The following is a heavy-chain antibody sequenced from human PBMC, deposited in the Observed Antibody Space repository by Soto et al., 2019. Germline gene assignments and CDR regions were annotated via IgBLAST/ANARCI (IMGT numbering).Heavy chain of an antibody. D-gene: IGHD3-10*02. CDR1: GFTFSNYW. V-gene: IGHV3-74*01. CDR2: INNDGRST. Sequence: GGSLRLSCAASGFTFSNYWMHWVRQAPGKGLGWVSGINNDGRSTFYADSVEGRFTISRDNAKNTVYLQLNSLRAEDTAVYHCCSVFDFWGQGVLVTVSS. J-gene: IGHJ4*02. CDR3: CSVFDF.